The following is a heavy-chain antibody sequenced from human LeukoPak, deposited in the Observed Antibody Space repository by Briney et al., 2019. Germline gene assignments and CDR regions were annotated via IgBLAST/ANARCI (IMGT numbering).Heavy chain of an antibody. CDR2: ISHSGSA. CDR1: GGSFSGYY. V-gene: IGHV4-34*01. D-gene: IGHD2-2*01. J-gene: IGHJ4*02. Sequence: SETLSLTCAVYGGSFSGYYWSWIRQPPGKGLEWIGEISHSGSANYNPSLKSRVTISVDTSKNQFSLKLSSVTAADTAVYYCASVGAVPAAIPGYWGQGTLVTVSS. CDR3: ASVGAVPAAIPGY.